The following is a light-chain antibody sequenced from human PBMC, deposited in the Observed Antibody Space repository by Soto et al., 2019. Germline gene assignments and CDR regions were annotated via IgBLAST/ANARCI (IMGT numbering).Light chain of an antibody. V-gene: IGKV3-20*01. CDR2: GAS. CDR3: QQYGRSQS. CDR1: QSVSSNY. Sequence: EIVLTQSPGTLSLSPGERATLSCRASQSVSSNYLAWYQQKLGQAPRLLIYGASSRATGIPDRFSGSGSGTDFTLTISRLEPEDFAVYYCQQYGRSQSFGQGTKVEIK. J-gene: IGKJ1*01.